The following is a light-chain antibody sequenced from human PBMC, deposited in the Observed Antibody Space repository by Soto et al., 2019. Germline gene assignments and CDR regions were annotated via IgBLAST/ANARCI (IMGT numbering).Light chain of an antibody. J-gene: IGKJ1*01. Sequence: EIVLTQSPGPLSLSPGDRATLSCRASQRVSSSYLAWYQQKPGQAPRLLIYGASSRATGIPDRFSGSGSGTDFTITISRLEPEDFAVYYCQQYGSSPWTFGQGT. V-gene: IGKV3-20*01. CDR1: QRVSSSY. CDR2: GAS. CDR3: QQYGSSPWT.